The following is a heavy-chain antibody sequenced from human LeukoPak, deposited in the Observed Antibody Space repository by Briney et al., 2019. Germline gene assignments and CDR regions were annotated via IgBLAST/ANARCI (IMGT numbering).Heavy chain of an antibody. CDR3: ARDRNQGGYFDY. D-gene: IGHD1-14*01. Sequence: SETLSPTCTVSGGSISSYYWSWIRQPPGKGLEWIGYIYYSGSTNYNPSLKSRVTISVDTSKNQFSLKLSSVTAADTAVYYCARDRNQGGYFDYWGQGTLVTVSS. CDR2: IYYSGST. J-gene: IGHJ4*02. V-gene: IGHV4-59*01. CDR1: GGSISSYY.